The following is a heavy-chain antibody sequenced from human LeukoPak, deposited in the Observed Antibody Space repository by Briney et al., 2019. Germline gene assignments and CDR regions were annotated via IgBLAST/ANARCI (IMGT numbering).Heavy chain of an antibody. Sequence: PGGSLRLSCAASGFTFSSYSMNWVRQAPGKGLEWVSSISSSSSYIYYADSVKGRFTISRDNAKNSLYLQMNSLRAEDTAVYYCARDQVRPNYDFWSGPWGRAYYFDYWGQGTLVTVSS. V-gene: IGHV3-21*01. D-gene: IGHD3-3*01. CDR2: ISSSSSYI. CDR3: ARDQVRPNYDFWSGPWGRAYYFDY. J-gene: IGHJ4*02. CDR1: GFTFSSYS.